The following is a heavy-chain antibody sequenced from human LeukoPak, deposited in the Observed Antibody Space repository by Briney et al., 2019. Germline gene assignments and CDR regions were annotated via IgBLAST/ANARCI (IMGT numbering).Heavy chain of an antibody. J-gene: IGHJ6*03. CDR2: IYYSGST. Sequence: SETLSLTCTVSGGSISSYYWSWIRQPPGKGLEWIGYIYYSGSTNYNPSLKSRVTISVDTSKNQFSPKLSSVTAADTAVYYCARGVGYCSSTSCYTPYYYYMDVWGKGTTVTVSS. V-gene: IGHV4-59*01. CDR1: GGSISSYY. CDR3: ARGVGYCSSTSCYTPYYYYMDV. D-gene: IGHD2-2*02.